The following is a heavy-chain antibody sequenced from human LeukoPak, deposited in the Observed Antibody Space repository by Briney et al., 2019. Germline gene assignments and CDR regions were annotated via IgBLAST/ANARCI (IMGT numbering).Heavy chain of an antibody. Sequence: GGSLRLSCAASGFTFRSYSMNCVRQAPGKGLEWVSSISISSSYIYYADSVKGRFTISRDNAKNPLYLQMNSLRAEDTAVYFCARSDYCGGDCYSSLSNYWGQGTLVTVSS. V-gene: IGHV3-21*01. CDR1: GFTFRSYS. CDR2: ISISSSYI. D-gene: IGHD2-21*02. CDR3: ARSDYCGGDCYSSLSNY. J-gene: IGHJ4*02.